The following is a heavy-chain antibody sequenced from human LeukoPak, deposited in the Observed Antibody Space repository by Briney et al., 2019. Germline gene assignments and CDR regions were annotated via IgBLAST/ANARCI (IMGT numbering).Heavy chain of an antibody. J-gene: IGHJ6*03. Sequence: GGSLRLSCAASGFTFSHYTVNWVRQAPGKGLEWVSSITSSSSYIYYADSVKGRFTISRDNAKNSLYLQMNSLRAEDTAVYYCARFGGDYVPDYYYYYMDVWGKGTTVTVSS. CDR2: ITSSSSYI. V-gene: IGHV3-21*01. CDR3: ARFGGDYVPDYYYYYMDV. D-gene: IGHD4-17*01. CDR1: GFTFSHYT.